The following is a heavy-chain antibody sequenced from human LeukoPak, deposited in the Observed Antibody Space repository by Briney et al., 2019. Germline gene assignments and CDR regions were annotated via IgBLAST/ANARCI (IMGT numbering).Heavy chain of an antibody. Sequence: SETLSLTCTVSGGSISSYYWSWIRQPPGKGLEWIGYIYYSGSTNYNPSLKSRVTISVDTSKNQFSLKLSSVTAADTAVYYCASDMTFVAFDIWGQGTMVTVSS. V-gene: IGHV4-59*01. CDR3: ASDMTFVAFDI. CDR2: IYYSGST. CDR1: GGSISSYY. J-gene: IGHJ3*02. D-gene: IGHD3/OR15-3a*01.